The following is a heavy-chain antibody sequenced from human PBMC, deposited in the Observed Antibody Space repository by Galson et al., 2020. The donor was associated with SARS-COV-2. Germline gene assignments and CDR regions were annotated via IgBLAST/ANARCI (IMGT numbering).Heavy chain of an antibody. CDR2: ISAYNGNT. CDR1: GYTFTSYG. J-gene: IGHJ4*02. D-gene: IGHD3-9*01. Sequence: GESLKISCKASGYTFTSYGISWVRQAPGQGLEWMGWISAYNGNTNYAQKLQGRVTMTTDTSTSTAYMELRSLRSDDTAVYYCARANDILTGYSEFDYWGQGTLVTVSS. V-gene: IGHV1-18*01. CDR3: ARANDILTGYSEFDY.